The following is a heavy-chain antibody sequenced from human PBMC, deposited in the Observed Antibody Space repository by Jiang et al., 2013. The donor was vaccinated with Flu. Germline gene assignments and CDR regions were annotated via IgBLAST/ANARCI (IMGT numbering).Heavy chain of an antibody. CDR1: TFSSYW. J-gene: IGHJ4*02. D-gene: IGHD2-8*02. Sequence: TFSSYWMSWVRQAPGKGLEWVATIKQDGSEKSYGDSVKGRFIISRDNAMNSLYLQLNSLRADDTAVYYCARDLYDDYWYFRSSYYFDFWGQGTLVTVSS. V-gene: IGHV3-7*01. CDR2: IKQDGSEK. CDR3: ARDLYDDYWYFRSSYYFDF.